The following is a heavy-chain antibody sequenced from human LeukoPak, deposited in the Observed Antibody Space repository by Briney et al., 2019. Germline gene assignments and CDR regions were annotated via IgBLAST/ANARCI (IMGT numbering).Heavy chain of an antibody. CDR1: GGSISSYY. D-gene: IGHD1-14*01. CDR2: IYYSGST. V-gene: IGHV4-59*01. J-gene: IGHJ4*02. CDR3: ARGPRSYFDY. Sequence: SETLSLTCTVSGGSISSYYWSWIRQPPGKGLGWIGYIYYSGSTNYNPSLKSRVTISVDTSKNQFSLKLSSVTAADTAVYYCARGPRSYFDYWGQGTLVTVSS.